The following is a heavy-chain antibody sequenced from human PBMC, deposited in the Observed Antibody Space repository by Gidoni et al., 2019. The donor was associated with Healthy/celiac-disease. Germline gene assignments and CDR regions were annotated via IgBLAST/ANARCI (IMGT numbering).Heavy chain of an antibody. CDR3: ARGGAVAGIVNYYYYYGMDV. CDR1: GGSISSYY. V-gene: IGHV4-59*08. CDR2: IYYSGST. J-gene: IGHJ6*02. Sequence: QVQLQESGPGLVKPSETLSLTCTVSGGSISSYYWSWIRQPPGKGREWIGYIYYSGSTNYNPSLKSRVTISVDTAKNQFSLKLGAVTAADTAVYYCARGGAVAGIVNYYYYYGMDVWGQGTTVTVSS. D-gene: IGHD6-19*01.